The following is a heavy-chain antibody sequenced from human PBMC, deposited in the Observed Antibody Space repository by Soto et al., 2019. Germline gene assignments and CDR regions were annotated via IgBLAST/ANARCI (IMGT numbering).Heavy chain of an antibody. CDR3: ASAGRWYTMIVPRGEDYYYGMDV. J-gene: IGHJ6*02. CDR1: GVTFSSYA. D-gene: IGHD3-22*01. CDR2: IIPIFGTA. Sequence: SVKVSCKASGVTFSSYAISWVRQAPGQGLEWMGGIIPIFGTANYAQKFQGRVTITADESTSTAYMELSSLRSEDTAVYYCASAGRWYTMIVPRGEDYYYGMDVWGQGTTVTVSS. V-gene: IGHV1-69*13.